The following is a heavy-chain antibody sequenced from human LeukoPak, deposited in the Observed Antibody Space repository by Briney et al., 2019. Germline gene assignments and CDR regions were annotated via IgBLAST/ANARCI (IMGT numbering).Heavy chain of an antibody. Sequence: ASVKVSCKASGYTFTSYGISWVRQAPGQGLEWMGWISAYNGNTNYAQKLQGRATMTTDASTSTAYMELRSLRSDDTAVYYCARVNYDSSGYYYVLHWFDPWGQGTLVTVSS. D-gene: IGHD3-22*01. J-gene: IGHJ5*02. CDR3: ARVNYDSSGYYYVLHWFDP. CDR2: ISAYNGNT. V-gene: IGHV1-18*01. CDR1: GYTFTSYG.